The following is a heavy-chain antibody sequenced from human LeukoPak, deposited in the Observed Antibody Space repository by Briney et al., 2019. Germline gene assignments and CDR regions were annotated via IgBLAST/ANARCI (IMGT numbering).Heavy chain of an antibody. V-gene: IGHV1-69*04. CDR3: ARDRGLWFGELDSYYYYGMDV. J-gene: IGHJ6*02. D-gene: IGHD3-10*01. CDR2: IIPILRIA. CDR1: GGTFSSYA. Sequence: SVKVSCKASGGTFSSYAISWVRQSPGHRLEWMGRIIPILRIANYAQKFQGRVTITADKSTSTAYMELSSLRSEDTAVYYCARDRGLWFGELDSYYYYGMDVWGQGTTVTVSS.